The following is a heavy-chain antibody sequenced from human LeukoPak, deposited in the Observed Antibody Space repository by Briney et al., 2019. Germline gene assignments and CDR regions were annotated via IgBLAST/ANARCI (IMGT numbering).Heavy chain of an antibody. J-gene: IGHJ4*02. Sequence: PGGSLRLSCAASGFIFNTYDMHWVRQAPGKGLEWVTFIRYDGSNKYYADSVKGRFTISRDNSKNTLYLQMNSLRVEDTAVYYCAGDSDYWGQGTLVTVSS. CDR2: IRYDGSNK. V-gene: IGHV3-30*02. CDR1: GFIFNTYD. CDR3: AGDSDY.